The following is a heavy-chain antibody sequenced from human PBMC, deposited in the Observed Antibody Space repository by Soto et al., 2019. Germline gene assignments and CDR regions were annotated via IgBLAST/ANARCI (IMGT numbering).Heavy chain of an antibody. CDR2: IYYSGST. D-gene: IGHD6-13*01. J-gene: IGHJ4*02. V-gene: IGHV4-59*01. CDR1: GGSISSYY. CDR3: AGSRATGYSSSWYYFDY. Sequence: SETLSLNCTVSGGSISSYYWSWIRQPPGKGLEWIGYIYYSGSTNYNPSLKSRVTISVDTSKNQFSLKLSSVTAADTAVYYCAGSRATGYSSSWYYFDYWGQGTLVTVSS.